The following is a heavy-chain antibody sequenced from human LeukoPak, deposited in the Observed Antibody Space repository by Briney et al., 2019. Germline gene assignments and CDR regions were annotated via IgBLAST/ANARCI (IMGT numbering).Heavy chain of an antibody. CDR3: ARYEYQLLGAFDI. D-gene: IGHD2-2*01. CDR2: IHSGGTT. V-gene: IGHV3-66*01. Sequence: GGSLRLSCAASGFSVSSYYMSWVRQAPGEGLEWVSVIHSGGTTYYVDSVKGRFIISRDNSKNTLFLLMNTLRVEDTAVYYCARYEYQLLGAFDIWGQGTMVTVSS. J-gene: IGHJ3*02. CDR1: GFSVSSYY.